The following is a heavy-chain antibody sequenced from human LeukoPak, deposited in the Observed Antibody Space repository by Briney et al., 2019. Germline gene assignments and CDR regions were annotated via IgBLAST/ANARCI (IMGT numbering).Heavy chain of an antibody. V-gene: IGHV3-49*04. J-gene: IGHJ4*02. Sequence: GGSLRLSCTASGFTFGDYGMSWVRQAPGKGLEWVGFIRSKTYGGTTEYAASVKGRFTISRDDSKSIAYLQMSSLKTEDTAVYYCARGVRIAVAGYIDYWGQGTLVTVSS. CDR1: GFTFGDYG. CDR2: IRSKTYGGTT. CDR3: ARGVRIAVAGYIDY. D-gene: IGHD6-19*01.